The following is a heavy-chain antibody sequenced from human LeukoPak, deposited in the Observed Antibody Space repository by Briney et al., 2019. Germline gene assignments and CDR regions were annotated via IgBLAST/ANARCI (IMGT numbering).Heavy chain of an antibody. D-gene: IGHD2-21*02. CDR1: GGTFSSYA. CDR2: IIPIFGTA. J-gene: IGHJ4*02. V-gene: IGHV1-69*06. Sequence: GASVKVSCKASGGTFSSYAISWVRQAPGQGLEWMGGIIPIFGTANYAQKFQGRVTITADKSTSTAYTELSSLRPEDTAVFYCARVGYCGGDCYWGFDYWGQGTLVTVSS. CDR3: ARVGYCGGDCYWGFDY.